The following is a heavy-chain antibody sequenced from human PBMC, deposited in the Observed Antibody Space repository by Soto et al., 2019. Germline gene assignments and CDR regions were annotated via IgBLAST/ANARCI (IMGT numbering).Heavy chain of an antibody. CDR2: IIPILGIA. Sequence: GALVNRYRKASGCGFSIDPISWVRQATGQGLEWMGRIIPILGIANYAQKFQGRVTITADKSTSTAYMELSSLRSEDTAVYYCARDGLVVVVAATQAFDIWGQGTMVTVSS. J-gene: IGHJ3*02. CDR1: GCGFSIDP. V-gene: IGHV1-69*04. CDR3: ARDGLVVVVAATQAFDI. D-gene: IGHD2-15*01.